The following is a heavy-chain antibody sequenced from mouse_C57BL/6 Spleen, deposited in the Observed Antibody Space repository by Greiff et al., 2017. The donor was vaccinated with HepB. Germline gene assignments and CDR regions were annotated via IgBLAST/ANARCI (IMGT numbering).Heavy chain of an antibody. Sequence: VQLQQSGAELVRPGASVKLSCKASGYTFTDYYINWVKQRPGQGLEWIARIYPGSGNTYYNEKFKGKATLTAEKSSSTAHMQLSSLTSEDSAVYFCAKLGRNYAMDYWGQGTSVTVSS. V-gene: IGHV1-76*01. D-gene: IGHD4-1*01. CDR2: IYPGSGNT. CDR1: GYTFTDYY. J-gene: IGHJ4*01. CDR3: AKLGRNYAMDY.